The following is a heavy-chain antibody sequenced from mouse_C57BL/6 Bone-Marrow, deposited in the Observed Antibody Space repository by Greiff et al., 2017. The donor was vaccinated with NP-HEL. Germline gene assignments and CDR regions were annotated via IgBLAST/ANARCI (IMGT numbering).Heavy chain of an antibody. CDR3: TTIITTVGYFDV. CDR1: GFNIKDYY. J-gene: IGHJ1*03. CDR2: IDPEDGDT. D-gene: IGHD1-1*01. Sequence: EVQLQQSGAELVRPGASVKLSCTASGFNIKDYYMHWVKQRPEQGLEWIGRIDPEDGDTEYAPKFQGKATMTADTSSNPAYLQLSSLTSEDTAVYYCTTIITTVGYFDVWGTGTTVTVSS. V-gene: IGHV14-1*01.